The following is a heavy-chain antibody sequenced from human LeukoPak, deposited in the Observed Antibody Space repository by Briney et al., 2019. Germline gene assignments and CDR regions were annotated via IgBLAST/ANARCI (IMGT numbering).Heavy chain of an antibody. CDR3: ATILLRLGEYYFDY. CDR1: GYTLTELS. J-gene: IGHJ4*02. V-gene: IGHV1-24*01. CDR2: FDPEDGET. D-gene: IGHD3-16*01. Sequence: ASVKVSCKVSGYTLTELSMHWVRQAPGKGLEWMGGFDPEDGETIYAQKFQGRVTMTEDTSTDTAYMELSSLRSEDTAVYYCATILLRLGEYYFDYWGQGTLLTVSS.